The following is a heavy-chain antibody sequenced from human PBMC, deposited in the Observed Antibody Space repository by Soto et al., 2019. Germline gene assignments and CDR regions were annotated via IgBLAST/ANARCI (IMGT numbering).Heavy chain of an antibody. Sequence: SETLALTXANSSDPITWGAYSGNWIRQPPGKGLEWIGYIFHGGSTYYNPSLRSRVTISVDRSRTQFSLKMSSVTAADTAVYYCARGRVVVPAAVMFNCLDPWGEAALVTVSS. CDR3: ARGRVVVPAAVMFNCLDP. D-gene: IGHD2-2*01. V-gene: IGHV4-30-2*01. CDR1: SDPITWGAYS. CDR2: IFHGGST. J-gene: IGHJ5*02.